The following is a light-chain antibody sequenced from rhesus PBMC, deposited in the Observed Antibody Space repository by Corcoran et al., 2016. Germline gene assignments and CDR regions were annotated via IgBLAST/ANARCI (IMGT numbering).Light chain of an antibody. CDR2: LGA. J-gene: IGKJ4*01. V-gene: IGKV2-78*01. CDR3: LQDRQLPLT. CDR1: QSLLHSNGSTY. Sequence: DIVMTQTPLSLPVTPGEPASISCRSSQSLLHSNGSTYLFWYQQKPGQSPPLLIYLGANRASGVPKRFRGSGSGTYFTLKISRVEAEDVGVYYCLQDRQLPLTFGGGTKVELK.